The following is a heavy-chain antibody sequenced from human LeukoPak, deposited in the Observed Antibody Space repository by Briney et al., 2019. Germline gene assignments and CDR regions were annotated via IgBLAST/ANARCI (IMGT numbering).Heavy chain of an antibody. D-gene: IGHD6-13*01. J-gene: IGHJ5*02. Sequence: GGSLRLSCAASGFTFSSYSMNWVRQAPGKGVEWVSYISSIFIIIFYPYSSNGRFTISTPTPKNSLYLQMNSLRAEDTAVYYCARGGAPGIAAAGNWFDPWGQGTLVTVSS. CDR3: ARGGAPGIAAAGNWFDP. V-gene: IGHV3-48*04. CDR1: GFTFSSYS. CDR2: ISSIFIII.